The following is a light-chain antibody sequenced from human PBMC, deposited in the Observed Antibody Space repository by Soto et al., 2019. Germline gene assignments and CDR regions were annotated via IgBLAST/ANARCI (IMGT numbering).Light chain of an antibody. Sequence: EIVLTQSPGTLSLSPGERATLSCRASQSVSSSYLAGYQQKPGQAPRLLIYGASSRATGIPDRFSGSGSGTEFTLTISRLEPVDFAVYYCQQYGSSPRTFGQGTKVEIK. J-gene: IGKJ1*01. CDR3: QQYGSSPRT. CDR2: GAS. CDR1: QSVSSSY. V-gene: IGKV3-20*01.